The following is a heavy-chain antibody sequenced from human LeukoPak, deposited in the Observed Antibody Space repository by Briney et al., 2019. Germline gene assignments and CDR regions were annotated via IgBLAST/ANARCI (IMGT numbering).Heavy chain of an antibody. CDR1: GYTFTSYD. CDR3: AKNPALTGEFDS. Sequence: ASVKVSCKASGYTFTSYDINWFRQATGQGLEWMGWMNPNSGNTGYAQKFQGRVSLTRDTSISTAYMELSSLRSEDTAVYYCAKNPALTGEFDSWGQGTLVTVSS. J-gene: IGHJ4*02. CDR2: MNPNSGNT. V-gene: IGHV1-8*01. D-gene: IGHD7-27*01.